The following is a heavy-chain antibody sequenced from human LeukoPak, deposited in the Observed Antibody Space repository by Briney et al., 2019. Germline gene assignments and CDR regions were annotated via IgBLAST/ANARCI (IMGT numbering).Heavy chain of an antibody. V-gene: IGHV4-30-2*01. D-gene: IGHD1-7*01. CDR1: GGSISSGGYY. J-gene: IGHJ3*02. CDR2: IYHSGST. Sequence: SQTLSLTCTVSGGSISSGGYYWSWIRQPPGKGLEWIGYIYHSGSTYYNPSPKSRVTISVDRSKNQFSLKLSSVTAADTAVYYCARDSRNAAQVWNYPLGHAFDIWGQGTMVTVSS. CDR3: ARDSRNAAQVWNYPLGHAFDI.